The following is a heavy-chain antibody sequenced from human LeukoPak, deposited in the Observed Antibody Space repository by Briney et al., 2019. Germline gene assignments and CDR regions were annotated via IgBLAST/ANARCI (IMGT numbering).Heavy chain of an antibody. D-gene: IGHD2-2*01. V-gene: IGHV3-15*01. CDR1: GFTFSNYW. CDR2: IKSKTDGGTT. Sequence: GGSLRLSCAASGFTFSNYWMSWVRQAPGKGLEWVGRIKSKTDGGTTDYAAPVKGRFTISRDDSKNTLYLQMNSLKTEDTAVYYCTTEDCSSTSCYSDFDYWGQGTLVTVSS. J-gene: IGHJ4*02. CDR3: TTEDCSSTSCYSDFDY.